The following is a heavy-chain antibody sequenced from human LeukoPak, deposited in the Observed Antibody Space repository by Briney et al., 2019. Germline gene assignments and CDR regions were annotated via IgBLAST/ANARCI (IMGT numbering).Heavy chain of an antibody. CDR1: GYTFTGYY. V-gene: IGHV1-2*02. Sequence: ASVKVSCKPSGYTFTGYYMHWVRQAPGQGLEWMGWINPNSGGTNYAQKFQGRVTMTRDTSISTAYMELSRLRADDTAVYYCARGSFSADAPLVLDYFHHWGQGTLVTDSS. J-gene: IGHJ1*01. CDR2: INPNSGGT. CDR3: ARGSFSADAPLVLDYFHH. D-gene: IGHD5-18*01.